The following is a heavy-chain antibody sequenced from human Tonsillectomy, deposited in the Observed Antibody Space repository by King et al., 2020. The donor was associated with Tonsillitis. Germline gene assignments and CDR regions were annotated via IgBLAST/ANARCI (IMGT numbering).Heavy chain of an antibody. V-gene: IGHV3-30*01. CDR2: MSYEGRNR. CDR1: GLIFSSYA. CDR3: ARGQEQWLVSAFFQH. D-gene: IGHD6-19*01. J-gene: IGHJ1*01. Sequence: QLVQSGGGAVQPGRSLRLSCAAAGLIFSSYAMHWVRQAPCKWLEWVAVMSYEGRNRYTADSVKGRFTNSRDNSKNTLFLQMKSLRSEDTAIYYCARGQEQWLVSAFFQHWGQGTLVTVSS.